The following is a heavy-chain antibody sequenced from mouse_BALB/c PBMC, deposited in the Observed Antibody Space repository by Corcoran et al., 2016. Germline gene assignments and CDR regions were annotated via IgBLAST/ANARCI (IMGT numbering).Heavy chain of an antibody. CDR1: GYTFTSYV. CDR2: INPYNDGT. V-gene: IGHV1S136*01. J-gene: IGHJ2*01. D-gene: IGHD2-4*01. CDR3: ARGHYDYGRDDY. Sequence: EVLLQQSGPELVKPGASVKISCKASGYTFTSYVLHWVKQNPGQGLDWIGYINPYNDGTKYNEKFKVKATLTSEISSSTAYMELSSLTSEGSAVYYCARGHYDYGRDDYWGQGTTLTVSS.